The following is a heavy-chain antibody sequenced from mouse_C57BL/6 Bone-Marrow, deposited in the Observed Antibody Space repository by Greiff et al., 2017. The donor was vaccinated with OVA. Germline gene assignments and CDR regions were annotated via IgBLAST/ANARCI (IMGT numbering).Heavy chain of an antibody. CDR1: GFTFSSYA. V-gene: IGHV5-4*03. D-gene: IGHD2-5*01. CDR2: ISDGGSYT. J-gene: IGHJ1*03. CDR3: ARGGPTIVTTWYFDV. Sequence: EVKLVESGGGLVKPGGSLKLSCAASGFTFSSYAMSWVRQTPEKRLEWVATISDGGSYTYYPDNVKGRFTISRDNAKNNLYLQMSHLKSEDTAMYDCARGGPTIVTTWYFDVWGTGTTVTVSS.